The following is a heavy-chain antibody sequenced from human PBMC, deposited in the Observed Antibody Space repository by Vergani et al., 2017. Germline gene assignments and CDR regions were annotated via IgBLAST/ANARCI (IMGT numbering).Heavy chain of an antibody. Sequence: QLQLQESGPGLVKLSATLSLTCSVSGASIRSSNYYWGWIRKPPGKGLEWIASIYYSWSTYYNPSLKSRVTISVDTSKNQFSLKLSSVTAADTAVYFCARHSTVEWLVKLGWIDPWGQGILVTVSS. J-gene: IGHJ5*02. V-gene: IGHV4-39*01. CDR3: ARHSTVEWLVKLGWIDP. CDR2: IYYSWST. D-gene: IGHD6-19*01. CDR1: GASIRSSNYY.